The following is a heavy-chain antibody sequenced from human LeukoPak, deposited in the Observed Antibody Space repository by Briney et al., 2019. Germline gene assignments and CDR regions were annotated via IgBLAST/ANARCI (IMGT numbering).Heavy chain of an antibody. D-gene: IGHD3-16*01. CDR1: GFTFSTSW. J-gene: IGHJ4*02. Sequence: PGGSLRLSCAASGFTFSTSWMSWVRQAPRKGLEWVANIKEDGSEKWYMDSVKGRFTISRDNAKNSLHLQMNSLRAEDTAVFYCAKGDYFDYWGQGTLVTVSS. CDR2: IKEDGSEK. CDR3: AKGDYFDY. V-gene: IGHV3-7*01.